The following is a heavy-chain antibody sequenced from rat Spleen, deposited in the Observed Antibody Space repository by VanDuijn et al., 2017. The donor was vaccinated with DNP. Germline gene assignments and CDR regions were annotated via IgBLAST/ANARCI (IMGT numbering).Heavy chain of an antibody. CDR2: IWNNGGT. Sequence: VQLQESGPGLVQPSQTLPLTCTVSGFSLTSYGVSWVRQPPGKGLEWMGVIWNNGGTRYNSVLKSRLRISKDTSKSQVFLKMNSLQTEDIATYYCAREDYGYNYFDYWGQGVMVTVSS. J-gene: IGHJ2*01. V-gene: IGHV2-41*01. D-gene: IGHD1-9*01. CDR1: GFSLTSYG. CDR3: AREDYGYNYFDY.